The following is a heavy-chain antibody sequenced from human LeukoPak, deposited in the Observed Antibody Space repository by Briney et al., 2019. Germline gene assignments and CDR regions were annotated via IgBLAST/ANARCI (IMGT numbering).Heavy chain of an antibody. CDR2: ISGSGGST. V-gene: IGHV3-23*01. CDR3: AKDKRAVSSGWLDY. CDR1: GFTFSSYA. J-gene: IGHJ4*02. D-gene: IGHD6-19*01. Sequence: GGLSLSCAASGFTFSSYAMSWVRQAPGKGLEWVSAISGSGGSTYYADSVKGRFTISRDNSKNTLYLQMNSLRAEDTAVYYCAKDKRAVSSGWLDYWGQGTLVTVSS.